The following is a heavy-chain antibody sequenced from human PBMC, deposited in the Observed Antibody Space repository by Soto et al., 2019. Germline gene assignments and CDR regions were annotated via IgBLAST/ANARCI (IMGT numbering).Heavy chain of an antibody. J-gene: IGHJ5*02. Sequence: ASVKVSCKASGYTFTSYGISWVRQAPGQGLEWMGWISAYNGNTNYAQKLQGRVTMTTDTSTSTAYMELRSLRSDDTAVYYCARDFYWAYYYDSSGYGYRWFDPWGQGTLVTVSS. CDR1: GYTFTSYG. CDR2: ISAYNGNT. D-gene: IGHD3-22*01. CDR3: ARDFYWAYYYDSSGYGYRWFDP. V-gene: IGHV1-18*01.